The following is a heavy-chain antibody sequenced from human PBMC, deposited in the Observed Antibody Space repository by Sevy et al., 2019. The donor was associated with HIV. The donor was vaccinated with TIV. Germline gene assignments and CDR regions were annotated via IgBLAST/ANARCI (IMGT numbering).Heavy chain of an antibody. D-gene: IGHD2-2*01. Sequence: GGSLRLSCAASGFNINTYWMNWVRQAPGKGLEWVANIKYDGSEIYYVDSVRGRFTISKDNARNLVYLLMNSLRAEDTALYYCVRAIVIEGSFWGQGTLVTVSS. CDR3: VRAIVIEGSF. CDR1: GFNINTYW. CDR2: IKYDGSEI. J-gene: IGHJ4*02. V-gene: IGHV3-7*01.